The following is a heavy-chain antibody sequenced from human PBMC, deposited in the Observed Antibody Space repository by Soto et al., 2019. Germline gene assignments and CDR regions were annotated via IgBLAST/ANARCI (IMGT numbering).Heavy chain of an antibody. CDR2: IYPSGAS. CDR1: GASISTERYT. J-gene: IGHJ6*02. V-gene: IGHV4-30-2*01. D-gene: IGHD3-3*01. CDR3: ARATFGAVLHLEV. Sequence: PSETLSLTCAVSGASISTERYTRSWIRQPPGKGLEWIGYIYPSGASNYNPSLRSRVTISLDASRNRFSLSVGSVTAADTAVYYCARATFGAVLHLEVWGQGTTVPVSS.